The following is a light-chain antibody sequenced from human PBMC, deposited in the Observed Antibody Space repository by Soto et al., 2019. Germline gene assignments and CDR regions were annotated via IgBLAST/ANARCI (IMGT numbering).Light chain of an antibody. CDR1: SSDVGTYNL. Sequence: QSALTQPASVSGSPGQSITFSCNGTSSDVGTYNLVSWYQQRPGKAPKLMIFESTKRPSGVSNRFSGSKSGNTASLTISGLQAEDEADYNCCSYTGTSSWVFGGGTKLTVL. CDR2: EST. J-gene: IGLJ3*02. V-gene: IGLV2-23*01. CDR3: CSYTGTSSWV.